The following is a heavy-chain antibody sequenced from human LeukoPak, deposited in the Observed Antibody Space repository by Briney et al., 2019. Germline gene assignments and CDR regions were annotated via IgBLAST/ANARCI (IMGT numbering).Heavy chain of an antibody. CDR2: IFYSGTT. CDR1: SGSISSNNYF. CDR3: ARLTRASFGVAIGSLDY. Sequence: SETLSLTCTVSSGSISSNNYFWGWIRQPPGKGLEWIGNIFYSGTTYYDPSLKSRVTISVDTSKSHFSLKLNSVTAADTAMYYCARLTRASFGVAIGSLDYWGQGTLVTVSS. D-gene: IGHD3-3*01. J-gene: IGHJ4*02. V-gene: IGHV4-39*02.